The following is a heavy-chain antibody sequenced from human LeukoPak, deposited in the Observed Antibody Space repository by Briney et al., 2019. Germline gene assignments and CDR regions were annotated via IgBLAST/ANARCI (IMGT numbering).Heavy chain of an antibody. CDR3: ARGSTTVVRNFDY. J-gene: IGHJ4*02. CDR2: INHSGST. CDR1: GGSFSGYY. Sequence: SETLSLTCAVYGGSFSGYYWSWIRQPPGKGLEWIGEINHSGSTKYNPSLKSRGTISVDTSKNQFSLKLSSVTAADTAVYYCARGSTTVVRNFDYWGQGTLVTVSS. D-gene: IGHD4-23*01. V-gene: IGHV4-34*01.